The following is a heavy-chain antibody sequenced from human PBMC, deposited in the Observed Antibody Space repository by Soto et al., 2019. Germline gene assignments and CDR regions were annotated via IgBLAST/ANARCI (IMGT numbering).Heavy chain of an antibody. CDR3: AKGWVVVAATPGY. J-gene: IGHJ4*02. V-gene: IGHV3-30*18. CDR2: ILYDGSNK. CDR1: GFTFSSYG. Sequence: QVQLVESGGGVVQPGRSLRLSCAASGFTFSSYGMHWVRQAPGKGLEWVAVILYDGSNKYYADSVKGRFTISRDNSKNTLYLQMNSLRAEDTAVYYCAKGWVVVAATPGYWGQGTLVTVSS. D-gene: IGHD2-15*01.